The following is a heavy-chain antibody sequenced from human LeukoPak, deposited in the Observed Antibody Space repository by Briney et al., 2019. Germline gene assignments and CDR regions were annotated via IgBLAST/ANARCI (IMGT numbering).Heavy chain of an antibody. D-gene: IGHD3-22*01. V-gene: IGHV3-9*01. Sequence: PGRSLRLSCAGSGFIFNNYAMHWVRQPPGKGLEWVSGISWNSGSIDYADSVKGRFTISRDNAKNTLHLQMNSLRAEDTAVYYCARVPYSYDSGRAADYWGQGTLVTVSS. CDR2: ISWNSGSI. CDR1: GFIFNNYA. J-gene: IGHJ4*02. CDR3: ARVPYSYDSGRAADY.